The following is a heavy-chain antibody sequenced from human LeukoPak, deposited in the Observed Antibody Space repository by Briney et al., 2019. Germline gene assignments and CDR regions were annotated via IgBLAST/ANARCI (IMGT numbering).Heavy chain of an antibody. CDR1: GFTFSTYW. V-gene: IGHV3-74*01. Sequence: GGSLRLSCAASGFTFSTYWMHWVRQAPGTGLVWVSLINSDGSSTNYADSVKGRFTISRDNAKNTLYLQMNSLRAEDTAVYYCVRGGGPSYKYNAFDIWGQGTVVTVSS. CDR3: VRGGGPSYKYNAFDI. J-gene: IGHJ3*02. CDR2: INSDGSST. D-gene: IGHD2-15*01.